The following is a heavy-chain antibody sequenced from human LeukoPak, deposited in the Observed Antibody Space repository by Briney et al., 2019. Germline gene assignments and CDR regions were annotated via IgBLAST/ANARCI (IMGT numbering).Heavy chain of an antibody. V-gene: IGHV3-30*04. CDR2: ISHDGTNK. J-gene: IGHJ4*02. CDR3: ARGVVRYFDY. CDR1: GFTFSSYA. D-gene: IGHD3-9*01. Sequence: GGSLRLSCAASGFTFSSYAMHWVRQAPGKGLEWVAVISHDGTNKYYADSVKGRFTISRDNSKNTLYLHMNSLRVEDTAVYYCARGVVRYFDYWGQGALVTVSS.